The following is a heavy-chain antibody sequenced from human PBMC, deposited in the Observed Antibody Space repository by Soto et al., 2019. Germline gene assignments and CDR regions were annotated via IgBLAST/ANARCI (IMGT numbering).Heavy chain of an antibody. Sequence: PSETLSLTCAAYGGSFSGYYWSWIRQPPGKGLEWIGEINHSGSTNYNPSLKSRVTISVDTSKNQFSLKLSSVTAADTAVYYCALKSSIAARWGWFDPWGQGTLVTVSS. CDR3: ALKSSIAARWGWFDP. D-gene: IGHD6-6*01. CDR1: GGSFSGYY. CDR2: INHSGST. V-gene: IGHV4-34*01. J-gene: IGHJ5*02.